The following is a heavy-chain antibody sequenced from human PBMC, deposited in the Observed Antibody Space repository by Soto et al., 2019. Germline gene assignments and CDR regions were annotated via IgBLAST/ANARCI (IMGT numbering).Heavy chain of an antibody. J-gene: IGHJ6*02. CDR2: IXXXGXTX. Sequence: PGGSLRLSCAASGFTFSSYEIDWVRQAPGKGLQWVSYIXXXGXTXXXAXXXXGRFTISRDNAKNSLYLQMNSLRAEDTAVYYCVSQGVNNHYGMDVWGQGTTVTVSS. CDR1: GFTFSSYE. V-gene: IGHV3-48*03. D-gene: IGHD2-21*01. CDR3: VSQGVNNHYGMDV.